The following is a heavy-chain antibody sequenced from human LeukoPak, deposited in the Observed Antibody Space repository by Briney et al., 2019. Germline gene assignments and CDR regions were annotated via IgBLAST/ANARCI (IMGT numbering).Heavy chain of an antibody. D-gene: IGHD6-13*01. V-gene: IGHV4-34*01. CDR2: INHSGST. J-gene: IGHJ4*02. CDR1: GGSFSGYY. Sequence: KASETLSLTCAVYGGSFSGYYWSWIRQPPGKGLEWIGEINHSGSTNYNPSLKSRVTISVDTSKNQFSLKLSSVTAADTAVYYCARSALYSSSWYFDYWGQGTLVTVSS. CDR3: ARSALYSSSWYFDY.